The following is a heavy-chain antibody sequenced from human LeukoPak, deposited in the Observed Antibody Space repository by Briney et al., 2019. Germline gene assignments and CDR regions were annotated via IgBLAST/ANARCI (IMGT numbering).Heavy chain of an antibody. Sequence: PSETLSLTCTVSGASISSYYWSWIRQPPGKGLEWIGYIYYSGSTNYSPSLQSRVTISVDTSRNQFSLKLTSVTAADTAVYYCARDGTSGYFPWYFDFWGRGTLVTVSS. CDR3: ARDGTSGYFPWYFDF. D-gene: IGHD3-22*01. CDR1: GASISSYY. J-gene: IGHJ2*01. V-gene: IGHV4-59*01. CDR2: IYYSGST.